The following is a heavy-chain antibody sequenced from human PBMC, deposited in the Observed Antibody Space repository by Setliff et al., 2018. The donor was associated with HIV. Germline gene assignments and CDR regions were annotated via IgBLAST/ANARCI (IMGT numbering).Heavy chain of an antibody. Sequence: SETLSLTCSVSGVSVGSGDYYWHWIRQHPEKALEWIGYIFHSGDTYYNPSLKSRISMSVDTSKNQFSLELTSLTAADTAVYYCATRPRIAARPLDYWGQGMLVTVSS. CDR1: GVSVGSGDYY. J-gene: IGHJ4*02. D-gene: IGHD6-6*01. CDR2: IFHSGDT. CDR3: ATRPRIAARPLDY. V-gene: IGHV4-31*03.